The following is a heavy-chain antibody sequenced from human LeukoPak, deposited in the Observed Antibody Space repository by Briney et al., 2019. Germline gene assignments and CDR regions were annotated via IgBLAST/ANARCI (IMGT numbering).Heavy chain of an antibody. Sequence: GGSLRLSCSASGFTFDDYAMHWVRQAPGKGLEWVSGISWSSGDLGYADSVKGRFTISRDNAKNSLYLQINSLRGGDTAVYYCAKDIRPGGRFGYFDYWGQGTLVTVSS. CDR1: GFTFDDYA. CDR2: ISWSSGDL. D-gene: IGHD3-16*01. J-gene: IGHJ4*02. V-gene: IGHV3-9*01. CDR3: AKDIRPGGRFGYFDY.